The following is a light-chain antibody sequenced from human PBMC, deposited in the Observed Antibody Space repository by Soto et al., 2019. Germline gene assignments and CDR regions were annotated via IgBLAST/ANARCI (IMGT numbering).Light chain of an antibody. CDR3: AAWDDSLGGVV. V-gene: IGLV1-47*01. CDR1: SSNIGSNY. J-gene: IGLJ2*01. Sequence: QSVLTQPPSASGTPGQRVTISCSGSSSNIGSNYVYWYQQLPGPAPKLLIYRNNQRPSGVPDRFSGSKSCTSASLAISGLRSDDEADYYCAAWDDSLGGVVFGGGTKLTVL. CDR2: RNN.